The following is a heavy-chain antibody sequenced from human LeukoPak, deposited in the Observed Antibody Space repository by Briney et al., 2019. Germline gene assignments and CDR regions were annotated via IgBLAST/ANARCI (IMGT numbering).Heavy chain of an antibody. CDR1: GGSISSSSYY. V-gene: IGHV4-39*01. J-gene: IGHJ4*02. D-gene: IGHD5-18*01. CDR2: IYYSGST. Sequence: SETLSLTCTVSGGSISSSSYYWGWIRQPPGKGLEWIGSIYYSGSTYYNPSLKSRVTISVDTPKNQFSLKLSSVTAADTAVYYCARQRGYSYAPGYFDYWGQGTLVTVSS. CDR3: ARQRGYSYAPGYFDY.